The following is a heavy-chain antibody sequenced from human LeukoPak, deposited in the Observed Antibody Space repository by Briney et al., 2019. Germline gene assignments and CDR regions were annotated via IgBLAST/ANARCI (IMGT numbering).Heavy chain of an antibody. Sequence: PSETLSLTCTVSGGSISSGGCYWSWIRQHPGKGLESIGYVYYSRSTYYYPSLQSIVTVSLDTTNHPLSLRLSSVTGADTAVYYCARDSDRAHLYAFDIWGQGTMVTVSS. CDR1: GGSISSGGCY. CDR3: ARDSDRAHLYAFDI. V-gene: IGHV4-31*01. CDR2: VYYSRST. D-gene: IGHD1-14*01. J-gene: IGHJ3*02.